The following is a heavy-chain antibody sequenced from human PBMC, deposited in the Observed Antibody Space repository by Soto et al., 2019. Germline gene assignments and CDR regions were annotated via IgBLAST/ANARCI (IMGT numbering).Heavy chain of an antibody. D-gene: IGHD3-22*01. CDR1: GGSISSGGYY. Sequence: QVQLQESGPGLVKPSQTLSLTCTVSGGSISSGGYYWSWIRQHPGKGLEWIGYIDYSGSTYYNPSLKRRVTASVAPFKNQFSLKLSSVAAADTAVSYCASATYYYDSSGYYPHYYYGMDVWGQGTTVTVSS. CDR2: IDYSGST. V-gene: IGHV4-31*03. J-gene: IGHJ6*02. CDR3: ASATYYYDSSGYYPHYYYGMDV.